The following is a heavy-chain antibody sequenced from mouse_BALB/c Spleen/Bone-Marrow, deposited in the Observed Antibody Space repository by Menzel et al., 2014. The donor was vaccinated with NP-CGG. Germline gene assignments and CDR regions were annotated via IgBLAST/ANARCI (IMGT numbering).Heavy chain of an antibody. D-gene: IGHD1-1*02. CDR1: GFTFSSFG. CDR2: ISSGSSTI. CDR3: ARGGKGYAMDY. V-gene: IGHV5-17*02. Sequence: EGQGVESGGGLVQPGGSRKLSCAASGFTFSSFGMHRVRQAPEKGLEWVAYISSGSSTIYYADTVQGRFTISRDNPKNTLFLQMTSLRSEDTAMYYCARGGKGYAMDYWGQGTSVTVSS. J-gene: IGHJ4*01.